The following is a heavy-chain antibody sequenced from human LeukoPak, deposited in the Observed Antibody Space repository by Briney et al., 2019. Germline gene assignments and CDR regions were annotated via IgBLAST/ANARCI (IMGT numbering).Heavy chain of an antibody. CDR1: GFTFSSYA. D-gene: IGHD6-19*01. Sequence: GGSLRLSCAASGFTFSSYAMSWVRQAPGKGLEWVSGLTGSGGNTYYADSVKGRFTISRDNSKNTLYLQMNSLRAEDTAVYYCAKDLSDRQWLAEDDYWGQGTLVTVSS. J-gene: IGHJ4*02. CDR3: AKDLSDRQWLAEDDY. V-gene: IGHV3-23*01. CDR2: LTGSGGNT.